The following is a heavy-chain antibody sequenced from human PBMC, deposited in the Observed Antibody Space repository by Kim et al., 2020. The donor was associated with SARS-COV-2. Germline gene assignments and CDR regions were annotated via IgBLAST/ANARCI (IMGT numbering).Heavy chain of an antibody. CDR1: GGTFSSYA. V-gene: IGHV1-69*13. Sequence: SVKVSCKASGGTFSSYAISWVRQAPGQGLEWMGGIIPIFGTANYAQKFQGRVTITADESTSTAYMELSSLRSEDTAVYYCAREVGRVVRDWYFDLWGRGTLVTVSS. CDR2: IIPIFGTA. CDR3: AREVGRVVRDWYFDL. D-gene: IGHD2-15*01. J-gene: IGHJ2*01.